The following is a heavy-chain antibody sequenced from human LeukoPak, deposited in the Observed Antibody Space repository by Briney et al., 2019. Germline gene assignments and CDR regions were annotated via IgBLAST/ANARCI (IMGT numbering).Heavy chain of an antibody. CDR2: IYYSGST. Sequence: SETLSLTCTVSGGSISSHYWSWIRQPPGKGLERIGYIYYSGSTNYNPSLKSRVTISVDTSKNQFSLKLSSVTAADTAVYYCAAFTYYYDSSGYSDAFDIWGQGTMVTVSS. J-gene: IGHJ3*02. CDR3: AAFTYYYDSSGYSDAFDI. CDR1: GGSISSHY. V-gene: IGHV4-59*11. D-gene: IGHD3-22*01.